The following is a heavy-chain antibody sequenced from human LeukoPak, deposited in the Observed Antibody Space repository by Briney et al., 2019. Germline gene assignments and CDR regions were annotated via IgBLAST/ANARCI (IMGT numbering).Heavy chain of an antibody. CDR1: GGSINGYY. CDR3: AALYYDILTGYYESDY. J-gene: IGHJ4*02. Sequence: PSETLSLTCTVSGGSINGYYWSWIRQPPGKGLEWIGEINHSGSTNYNPSLKSRVAISVDTSKNQFSLKLSSVTAADTAVYYCAALYYDILTGYYESDYWGQGTLVTVSS. D-gene: IGHD3-9*01. V-gene: IGHV4-34*01. CDR2: INHSGST.